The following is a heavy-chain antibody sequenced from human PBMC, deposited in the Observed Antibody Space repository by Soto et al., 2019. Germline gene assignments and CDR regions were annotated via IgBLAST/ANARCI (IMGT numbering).Heavy chain of an antibody. CDR2: IFPSGTT. Sequence: PSETLSLTCGVSVVSLSGATYSWNWIRQPPWKGLEWIGYIFPSGTTYYNPSLKSRVTISIDVSKNQFSLSLRSLTAADTAVYYCARRREFEYWSQGTLVTVSS. V-gene: IGHV4-30-2*01. CDR3: ARRREFEY. J-gene: IGHJ4*02. CDR1: VVSLSGATYS.